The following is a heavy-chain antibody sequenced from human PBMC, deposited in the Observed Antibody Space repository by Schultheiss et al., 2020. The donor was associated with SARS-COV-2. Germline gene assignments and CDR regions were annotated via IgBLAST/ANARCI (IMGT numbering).Heavy chain of an antibody. D-gene: IGHD7-27*01. CDR3: ARAISRMPGDPYYYYYYMDV. J-gene: IGHJ6*03. Sequence: SETLSLTCTVSGGSISSYYWSWIRQPAGKGLEWIGRIYTSGSTNYNPSLKSRVTMSVDTSKNQFSLKLSSVTAADTAVYYCARAISRMPGDPYYYYYYMDVWGKGTTVTV. V-gene: IGHV4-4*07. CDR2: IYTSGST. CDR1: GGSISSYY.